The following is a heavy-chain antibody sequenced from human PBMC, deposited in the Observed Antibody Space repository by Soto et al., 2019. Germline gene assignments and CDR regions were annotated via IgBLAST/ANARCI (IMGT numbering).Heavy chain of an antibody. Sequence: PXETLSLTCAVYGGSFSGYYWSWIRQPPGKGLEWIGEINHSGSTNYNPSLKSRVTISVDTSKNQFSLKLRSVTAADTAVYYCARGPADYYGSGSYPLYWGQGTLVTVSS. CDR1: GGSFSGYY. CDR2: INHSGST. CDR3: ARGPADYYGSGSYPLY. V-gene: IGHV4-34*01. D-gene: IGHD3-10*01. J-gene: IGHJ4*02.